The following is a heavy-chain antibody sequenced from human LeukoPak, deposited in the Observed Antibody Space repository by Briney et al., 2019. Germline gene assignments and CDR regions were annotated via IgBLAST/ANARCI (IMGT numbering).Heavy chain of an antibody. CDR3: ARDLFGITMSPIDY. CDR1: GFTFSSYA. V-gene: IGHV3-30-3*01. Sequence: GGSLRLSCAASGFTFSSYAMHWVRQAPGKGLEWVAVISYDGSNKYYADSVKGRFTISRDNSKNTLHLQMNSLRAEDTAVYYCARDLFGITMSPIDYWGQGTLVTVSS. J-gene: IGHJ4*02. D-gene: IGHD3-10*02. CDR2: ISYDGSNK.